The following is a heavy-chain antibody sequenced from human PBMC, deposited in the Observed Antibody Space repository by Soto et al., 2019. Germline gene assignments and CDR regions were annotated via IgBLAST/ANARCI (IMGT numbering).Heavy chain of an antibody. CDR3: ARDVRISAANWFDP. V-gene: IGHV1-2*02. CDR2: INPNSGGT. CDR1: GYNFTDYY. J-gene: IGHJ5*02. D-gene: IGHD6-13*01. Sequence: ASVKVSCKASGYNFTDYYIHWVRQAPGQGLQWMGWINPNSGGTHFEPKFRGRVTVTRDTSITTSYMELSRLTSDDTAVYFCARDVRISAANWFDPWGQGTLVTV.